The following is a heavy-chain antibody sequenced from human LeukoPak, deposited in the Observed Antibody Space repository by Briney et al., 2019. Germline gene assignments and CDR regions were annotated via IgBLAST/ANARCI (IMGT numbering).Heavy chain of an antibody. J-gene: IGHJ4*02. Sequence: GGSLRLSCAASGFTFSSYWMNWVRQAPGKGLVWVSRIASDGSSTTYADSVKGRFTVSRDNSKNTLYLQMNSLRAEDTAVYYCARAGTGVQLDYWGQGTLVTVSS. CDR2: IASDGSST. CDR1: GFTFSSYW. CDR3: ARAGTGVQLDY. V-gene: IGHV3-74*01. D-gene: IGHD6-13*01.